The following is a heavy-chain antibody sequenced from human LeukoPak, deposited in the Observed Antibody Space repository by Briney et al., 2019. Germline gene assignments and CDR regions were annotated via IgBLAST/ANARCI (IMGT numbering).Heavy chain of an antibody. D-gene: IGHD4-17*01. CDR1: GFTVSSNY. CDR2: IYSGGST. Sequence: GGSLRLSCAASGFTVSSNYMSWVRQAPGKGLEWVSVIYSGGSTYYADSVKGRFTISRDNSKNTLYLQMNSLRAEDTAVYYCAKDSGDYNGDFDYWGQGTLVTVSS. V-gene: IGHV3-53*01. CDR3: AKDSGDYNGDFDY. J-gene: IGHJ4*02.